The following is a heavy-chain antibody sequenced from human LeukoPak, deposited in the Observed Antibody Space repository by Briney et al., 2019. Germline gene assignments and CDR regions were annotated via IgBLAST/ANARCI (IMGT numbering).Heavy chain of an antibody. CDR3: ARGGTVTTRAFDY. J-gene: IGHJ4*02. Sequence: SQTLSLTCTVSGGSISSGDYYWSWIRQPPGKGLEWIGYIYYSGSTNYNPSLKSRVTISLDNSKNQFSLKLSSVTAADTAVYYCARGGTVTTRAFDYWGQGTLVTVSS. CDR1: GGSISSGDYY. D-gene: IGHD4-17*01. CDR2: IYYSGST. V-gene: IGHV4-30-4*08.